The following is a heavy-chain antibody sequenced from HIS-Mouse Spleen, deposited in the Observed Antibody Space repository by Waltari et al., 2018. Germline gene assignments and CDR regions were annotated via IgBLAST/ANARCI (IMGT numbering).Heavy chain of an antibody. Sequence: QLQLQESGPGLVKPSETLSLTCTVSGGSISSSSYYWGWIRPPPGKGLEWIGSIDSSGSTCYNPSLKSRVTISVDTSKNQFSLKLSSVTAADTAVYYCAREIPYSSSWYDWYFDLWGRGTLVTVSS. D-gene: IGHD6-13*01. CDR1: GGSISSSSYY. CDR3: AREIPYSSSWYDWYFDL. J-gene: IGHJ2*01. V-gene: IGHV4-39*07. CDR2: IDSSGST.